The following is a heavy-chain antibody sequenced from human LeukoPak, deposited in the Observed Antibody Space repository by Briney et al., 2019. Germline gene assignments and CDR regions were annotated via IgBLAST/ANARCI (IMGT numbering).Heavy chain of an antibody. CDR1: GGTFSSYA. CDR3: ARLMVYYFDY. CDR2: IIPIFGTA. Sequence: SVKVSCKASGGTFSSYAISWVRQAPGQGLEWMGGIIPIFGTASYAQKFQGRVTITADKSTSTAYMELSSLRSEDTAVYYCARLMVYYFDYWGQGTLVTVSS. D-gene: IGHD3-10*01. V-gene: IGHV1-69*06. J-gene: IGHJ4*02.